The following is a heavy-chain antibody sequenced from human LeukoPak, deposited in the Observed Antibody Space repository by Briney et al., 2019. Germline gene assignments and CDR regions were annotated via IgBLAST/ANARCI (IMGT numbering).Heavy chain of an antibody. V-gene: IGHV4-59*01. CDR2: IYYSGST. CDR1: GGSISSYY. J-gene: IGHJ4*02. CDR3: ARAPGIRRSFYC. D-gene: IGHD3-10*01. Sequence: SETLSLTCTVSGGSISSYYWSWIRQPPGKGLEWIGYIYYSGSTNYNPSLKSRVTMSVDTSKNQFSLKLSSVTAADTAVYYCARAPGIRRSFYCSGKGTLVTVSS.